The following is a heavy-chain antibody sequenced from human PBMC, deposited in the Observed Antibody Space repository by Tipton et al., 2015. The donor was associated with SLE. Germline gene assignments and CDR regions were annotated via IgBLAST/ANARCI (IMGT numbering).Heavy chain of an antibody. CDR1: GFRFSDYA. V-gene: IGHV3-74*01. CDR2: INSDGTTT. D-gene: IGHD1-26*01. CDR3: TRDRVPWSYHYFDF. J-gene: IGHJ4*02. Sequence: SLRLSCVASGFRFSDYAMHWVRQAPGMGLEWVAVINSDGTTTTYADSVRGRFTISRDNAKNMLYLQMDGLRAEDSGVYYCTRDRVPWSYHYFDFWGQGTLATVSS.